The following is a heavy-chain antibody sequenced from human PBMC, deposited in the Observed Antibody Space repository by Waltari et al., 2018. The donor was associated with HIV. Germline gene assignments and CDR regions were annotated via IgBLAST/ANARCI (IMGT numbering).Heavy chain of an antibody. CDR1: GGPTSGYY. Sequence: QVQLQESGPGLVKPSETLSLICSVSGGPTSGYYWTWIRQPHGKGLAWIGYVHGSGGTKSNPSPQSRDTISIDTSKNQVALALKSVTAADTAVYYCARDRLGVNTAMATDYWGQGTLVTVSS. J-gene: IGHJ4*02. CDR3: ARDRLGVNTAMATDY. V-gene: IGHV4-59*01. CDR2: VHGSGGT. D-gene: IGHD5-18*01.